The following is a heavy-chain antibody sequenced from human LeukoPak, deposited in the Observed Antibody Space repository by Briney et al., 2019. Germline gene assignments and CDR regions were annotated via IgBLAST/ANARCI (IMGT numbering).Heavy chain of an antibody. CDR3: AKRASYGSGSYPFDH. V-gene: IGHV3-30*18. J-gene: IGHJ4*02. D-gene: IGHD3-10*01. CDR2: ISYDGSNK. Sequence: GGSLRLSCAASGFTFSSYAMHWVRQAPGKGLEWVAVISYDGSNKYYADSVKGRFTISRDNSKNTLYLQMNSLRAEDTAVYYCAKRASYGSGSYPFDHWGQGTLVTVSS. CDR1: GFTFSSYA.